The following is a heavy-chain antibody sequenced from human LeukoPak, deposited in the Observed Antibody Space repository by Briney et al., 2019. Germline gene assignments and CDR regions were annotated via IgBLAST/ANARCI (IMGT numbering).Heavy chain of an antibody. CDR3: ARVPMVRGVSFDP. CDR1: GYSISSGYY. D-gene: IGHD3-10*01. Sequence: KPLETLSLTCTVSGYSISSGYYWGWIRQPPGKGLEWIGSIYHSGSTYYNPSLKSRVTISVDTSKNQFSLKLSSVTAADTAVYYCARVPMVRGVSFDPWGQGTLVTVSS. J-gene: IGHJ5*02. CDR2: IYHSGST. V-gene: IGHV4-38-2*02.